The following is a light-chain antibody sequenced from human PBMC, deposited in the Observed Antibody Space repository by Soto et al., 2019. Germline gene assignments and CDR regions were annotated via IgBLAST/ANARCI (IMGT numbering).Light chain of an antibody. J-gene: IGKJ2*02. V-gene: IGKV1-9*01. CDR2: AAS. CDR1: PGISSY. CDR3: QHLNSYPRI. Sequence: DIQLTQSPSFLSASVGDRVTITFRTSPGISSYLAWYQKKPWKAPKLRIYAASTVQSGVPSRFSGSGSCTDFTLAISTLLPEYFVYYYGQHLNSYPRIFGKGTKLEIK.